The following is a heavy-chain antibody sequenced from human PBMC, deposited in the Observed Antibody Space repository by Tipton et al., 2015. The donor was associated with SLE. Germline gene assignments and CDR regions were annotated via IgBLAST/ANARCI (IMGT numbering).Heavy chain of an antibody. D-gene: IGHD2-21*01. J-gene: IGHJ4*02. CDR3: ARVPPDHIPFDY. CDR2: ISAYNGNT. CDR1: GGTFSSYA. Sequence: SGPEVKKPGSSVKVSCKASGGTFSSYAISWVRQAPGQGLEWMGWISAYNGNTNYAQKLQGRVTMTTDTSTSTAYMELRSLRSDDTAVYYCARVPPDHIPFDYWGQGTLVTVSS. V-gene: IGHV1-18*01.